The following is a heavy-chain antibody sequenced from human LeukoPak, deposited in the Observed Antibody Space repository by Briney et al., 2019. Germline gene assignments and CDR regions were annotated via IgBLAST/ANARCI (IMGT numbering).Heavy chain of an antibody. CDR3: ARGSQLERRFDHYYYYMDV. CDR2: IIPTFGTA. CDR1: GGTFISYA. J-gene: IGHJ6*03. Sequence: GASVKISCKAYGGTFISYAINWVRHAPGQGLECKGVIIPTFGTANYAQKFQGRVTISADESTSTAYMELSSLRSEDTAVYYCARGSQLERRFDHYYYYMDVWGNGTTVTVFS. D-gene: IGHD1-1*01. V-gene: IGHV1-69*13.